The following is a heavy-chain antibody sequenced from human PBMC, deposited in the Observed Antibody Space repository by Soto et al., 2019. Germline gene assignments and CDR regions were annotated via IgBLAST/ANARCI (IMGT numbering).Heavy chain of an antibody. CDR1: GGSISSYY. V-gene: IGHV4-59*01. D-gene: IGHD5-12*01. Sequence: PSETLSLTCSVSGGSISSYYWSWIRQPPGKGLEWIGYIYYSGSTNYNPSLKSRVTISVDTSKNQFSLKLSSVTAADTAVYYCARDRSGYDSNWFDPWGQGTLVTVS. CDR3: ARDRSGYDSNWFDP. CDR2: IYYSGST. J-gene: IGHJ5*02.